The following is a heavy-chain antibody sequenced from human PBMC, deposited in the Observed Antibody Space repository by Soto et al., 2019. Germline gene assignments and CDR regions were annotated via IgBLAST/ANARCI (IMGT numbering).Heavy chain of an antibody. CDR3: ARGFFGESY. J-gene: IGHJ4*02. CDR1: GYSFSPYS. Sequence: GGSLRLSCAASGYSFSPYSMNWVRQAPGKGLEWVSYISSSSSTIYYADSVKGRFTISRDNAKNSLYLQMNSLRAEDTAVYYCARGFFGESYWGQGTLVTVSS. D-gene: IGHD3-10*01. V-gene: IGHV3-48*01. CDR2: ISSSSSTI.